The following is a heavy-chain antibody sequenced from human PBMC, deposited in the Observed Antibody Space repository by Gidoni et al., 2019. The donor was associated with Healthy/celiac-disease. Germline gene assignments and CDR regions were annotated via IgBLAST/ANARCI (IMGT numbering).Heavy chain of an antibody. V-gene: IGHV3-23*01. D-gene: IGHD3-22*01. CDR3: AKRDTLTMIVVVITTSFDY. CDR1: GFTFSNYA. J-gene: IGHJ4*02. CDR2: ISDSGGAT. Sequence: EVHLLESGGGLVQPGGSLRLSCAASGFTFSNYAMSWVRQAPGKGLEWVSTISDSGGATYHADSVKGRFTISRDNSKNTLNLQMNSLRAEDTAVYYCAKRDTLTMIVVVITTSFDYWGQGTLVTVSS.